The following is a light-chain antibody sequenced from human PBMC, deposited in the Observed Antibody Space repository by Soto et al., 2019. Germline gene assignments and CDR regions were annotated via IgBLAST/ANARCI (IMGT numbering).Light chain of an antibody. CDR3: QQRSNG. V-gene: IGKV3-11*01. CDR1: QSVGTY. CDR2: GAS. Sequence: EIVLTQSPDTLSLSPGERATLSCRASQSVGTYLVWYQQKPGQAPRLLIYGASNRATGIPARFSGSGSGTDFTLTISRLEPEDFAFYYCQQRSNGFGQGTKLELK. J-gene: IGKJ2*01.